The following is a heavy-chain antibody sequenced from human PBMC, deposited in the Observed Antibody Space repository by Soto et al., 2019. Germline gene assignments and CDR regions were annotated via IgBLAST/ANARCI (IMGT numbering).Heavy chain of an antibody. J-gene: IGHJ4*02. Sequence: EVQLVESVGGLVQPGGSLRLSCAASGFTVSSNYMSWVRQAPGKGLEWVSVIYSGGSTYSADSVKGRFTISRQKSKNTLYVQMKSLRAEDTAVYYCAREVNSGTNYEYWVQGTLVTVSS. V-gene: IGHV3-53*04. D-gene: IGHD1-26*01. CDR1: GFTVSSNY. CDR3: AREVNSGTNYEY. CDR2: IYSGGST.